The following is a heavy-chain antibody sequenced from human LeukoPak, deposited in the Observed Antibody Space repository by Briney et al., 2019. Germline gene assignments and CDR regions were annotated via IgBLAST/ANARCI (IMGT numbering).Heavy chain of an antibody. CDR1: GGSISSGGYS. V-gene: IGHV4-30-2*01. CDR2: IYHSGST. Sequence: PSQTLSLTCAVSGGSISSGGYSWSWIRQPPGKGLEWIGYIYHSGSTYYNPSLKSRVTISVDRSKNQLSLKLSSVTAADTAVYYCARYCSSTSCYETDAFDIWGQGTMVTVSS. D-gene: IGHD2-2*01. CDR3: ARYCSSTSCYETDAFDI. J-gene: IGHJ3*02.